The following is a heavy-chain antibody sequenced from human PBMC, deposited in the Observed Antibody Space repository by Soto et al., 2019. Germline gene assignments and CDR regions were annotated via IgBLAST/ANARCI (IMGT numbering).Heavy chain of an antibody. J-gene: IGHJ4*02. D-gene: IGHD7-27*01. V-gene: IGHV4-59*08. CDR3: ASPGRDWGALHY. CDR1: NDSISTYY. Sequence: QVQLQESRPGLVKPSETLSLTCTVSNDSISTYYWTWIRQPPGKGLEWIGFIYYSGSTNYNPSLQSRVTISVDTSKNQFSLKMNSVTAADTAVYYCASPGRDWGALHYWGQGTLVTVSS. CDR2: IYYSGST.